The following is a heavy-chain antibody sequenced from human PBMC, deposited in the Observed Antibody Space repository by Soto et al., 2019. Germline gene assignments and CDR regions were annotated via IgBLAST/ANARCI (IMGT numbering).Heavy chain of an antibody. CDR3: ARDRWENPPYCGGDCYPGYYYGMDV. Sequence: EASVKVSCKASGGTFSSYAISWVRQAPGQGLEWMGGIIPIFGTANYAQKFQGRVTITADESTSTAYMELSSLRSEDTAVYYCARDRWENPPYCGGDCYPGYYYGMDVWGQGTTVTVSS. CDR1: GGTFSSYA. CDR2: IIPIFGTA. V-gene: IGHV1-69*13. D-gene: IGHD2-21*02. J-gene: IGHJ6*02.